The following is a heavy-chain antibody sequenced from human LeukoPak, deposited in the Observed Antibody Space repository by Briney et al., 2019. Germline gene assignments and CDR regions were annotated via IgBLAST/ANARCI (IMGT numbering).Heavy chain of an antibody. Sequence: PGGSLRLSCAASGFTFSSYSMNWVRQAPGKGLEWVSSISSSSSYIYYADSVKGRFTISRDNAKNSLYLQMNSLRAEDTAVYYCARHSGSYMPLDYWGQGTLVTVSS. J-gene: IGHJ4*02. CDR2: ISSSSSYI. V-gene: IGHV3-21*01. CDR3: ARHSGSYMPLDY. CDR1: GFTFSSYS. D-gene: IGHD1-26*01.